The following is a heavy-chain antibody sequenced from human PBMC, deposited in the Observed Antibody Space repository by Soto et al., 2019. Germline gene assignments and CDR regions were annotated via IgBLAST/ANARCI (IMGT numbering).Heavy chain of an antibody. CDR3: ARDSWSHY. D-gene: IGHD2-15*01. CDR1: GFSVSSNY. V-gene: IGHV3-66*01. Sequence: EVQLVESGGGLVQPGGSLRLSCAASGFSVSSNYMNWVRQAPGKGLEWVSIIHNGGETYYADSVKDRFTVSRDNSKNTVFLQMNSLRVDDTAVYYCARDSWSHYWGHGTLVTVSP. CDR2: IHNGGET. J-gene: IGHJ4*01.